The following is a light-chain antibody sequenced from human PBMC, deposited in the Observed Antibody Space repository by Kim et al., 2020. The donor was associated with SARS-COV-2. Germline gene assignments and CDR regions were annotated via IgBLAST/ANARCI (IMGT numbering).Light chain of an antibody. Sequence: EIVLTQSPGTLSLSPGERATLSCRASQSVSDNYLAWYQQKPGTAPRLLIYGASSRATGIPDRFSGSGSGTDFTPTISSLEPEVVAVYYCNRKDTSPSCTFGQRTKVDSK. CDR2: GAS. CDR3: NRKDTSPSCT. CDR1: QSVSDNY. J-gene: IGKJ2*02. V-gene: IGKV3-20*01.